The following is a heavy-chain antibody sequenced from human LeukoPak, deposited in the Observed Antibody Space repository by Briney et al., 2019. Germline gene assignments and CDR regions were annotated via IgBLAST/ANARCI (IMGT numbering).Heavy chain of an antibody. J-gene: IGHJ3*02. D-gene: IGHD1-20*01. CDR2: ISSSSSYI. CDR1: GFTFSSYW. V-gene: IGHV3-21*01. CDR3: ARDDPTLNWNDGLFNAFDI. Sequence: GGSLRLSCTASGFTFSSYWMSWVRQAPGKGLEWVSSISSSSSYIYYADSVKGRFTISRDNAKNSLYLQMNSLRAEDTAVYYCARDDPTLNWNDGLFNAFDIWGQGTMVTVSS.